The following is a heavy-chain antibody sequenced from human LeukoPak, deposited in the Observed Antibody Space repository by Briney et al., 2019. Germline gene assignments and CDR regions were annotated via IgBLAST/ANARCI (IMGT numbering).Heavy chain of an antibody. CDR3: ARHASYFYSSPYAD. CDR1: PLSVTNYY. CDR2: IYYTGNT. V-gene: IGHV4-59*08. J-gene: IGHJ4*02. Sequence: SETLSLTCAVSPLSVTNYYWSWIRQPPGKGLEWIGYIYYTGNTNYNPSLKSRVTLSLDASKNQFSLRLNSVTATDTAVYYCARHASYFYSSPYADWGQGTLVTVSS. D-gene: IGHD3-22*01.